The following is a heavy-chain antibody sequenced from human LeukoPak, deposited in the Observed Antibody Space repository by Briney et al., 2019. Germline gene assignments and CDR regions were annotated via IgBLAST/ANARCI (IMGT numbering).Heavy chain of an antibody. CDR3: ARGRIAVAGGWFDP. CDR2: MNPNSGNT. V-gene: IGHV1-8*01. Sequence: ASVKVSCKASGYTFTSYDINWVRQATGQGLEWMGWMNPNSGNTGYAQKFQGRVTMTRNTSISTAYMELSSLRSEDTAVYYCARGRIAVAGGWFDPWGQGTLVTVSP. J-gene: IGHJ5*02. CDR1: GYTFTSYD. D-gene: IGHD6-19*01.